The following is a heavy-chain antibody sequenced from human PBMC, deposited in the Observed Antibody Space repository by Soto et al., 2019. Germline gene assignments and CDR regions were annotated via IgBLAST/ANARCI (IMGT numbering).Heavy chain of an antibody. CDR2: TYYRSKWYN. D-gene: IGHD6-19*01. Sequence: SQTLSLTCVISGDSVSSNSAAWNWIRQSPSRGLEWLGRTYYRSKWYNDYAVSVKSRITINPDTSKNQFSLQLNSATPEDTAVYYCARVSRVWYSSGWYSTKGYYYYYGMDVWGQGTTVTVSS. V-gene: IGHV6-1*01. CDR1: GDSVSSNSAA. J-gene: IGHJ6*02. CDR3: ARVSRVWYSSGWYSTKGYYYYYGMDV.